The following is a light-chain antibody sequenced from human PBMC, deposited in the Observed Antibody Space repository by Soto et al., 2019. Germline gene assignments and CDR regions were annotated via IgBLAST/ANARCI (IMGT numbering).Light chain of an antibody. CDR3: QQSYSTPRVT. CDR2: AAS. J-gene: IGKJ3*01. V-gene: IGKV1-39*01. Sequence: DIQMTQSPSSLSASVGDRVTITCRASQSISSYLNWYQQKPGKAPKLLIYAASSLQSGVPSRFSGRGSGTDFTLTISSLQPEDFATYYCQQSYSTPRVTFGPGTKVDIQ. CDR1: QSISSY.